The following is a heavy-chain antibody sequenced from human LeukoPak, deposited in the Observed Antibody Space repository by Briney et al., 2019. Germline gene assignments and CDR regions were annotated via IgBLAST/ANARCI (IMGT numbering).Heavy chain of an antibody. D-gene: IGHD3-10*01. CDR1: GYTFTSYG. CDR3: ARAPTLLWFGELLSALTPKYYFDY. CDR2: ISAYNGNT. V-gene: IGHV1-18*01. Sequence: ASVKVSCKASGYTFTSYGISWVRQAPGQGLEWMGWISAYNGNTNYAQKLQGRVTMTTDTSTSTAYMELRSLRSDDTAVYYCARAPTLLWFGELLSALTPKYYFDYWGQGTLVTVSS. J-gene: IGHJ4*02.